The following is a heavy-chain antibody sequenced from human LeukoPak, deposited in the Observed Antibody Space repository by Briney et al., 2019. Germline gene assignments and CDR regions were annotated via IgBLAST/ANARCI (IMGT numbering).Heavy chain of an antibody. Sequence: GGSLRLSCAASGFTLSGYWMHWVRQAPGKGLVWVSRINTDGSTTDYADSVKGRLTISRDNAKNTLYLQMNSLRDEDTAVYYCAGAVFWSGYYDYWGQGTLVTVSS. CDR1: GFTLSGYW. J-gene: IGHJ4*02. CDR2: INTDGSTT. V-gene: IGHV3-74*01. D-gene: IGHD3-3*01. CDR3: AGAVFWSGYYDY.